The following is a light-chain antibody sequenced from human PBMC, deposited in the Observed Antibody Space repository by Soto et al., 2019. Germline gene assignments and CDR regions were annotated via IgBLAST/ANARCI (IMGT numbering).Light chain of an antibody. Sequence: QAVVTQEPSLTVSPGGTVTLTCSSNTGAVTSGHLPYWFQQKPGQAPRTLIYDTTSRHSWTPARFSASLLGGKAALTLSGAQPEDEADYYCLLVYSGKVVFGGGTKLTVL. CDR2: DTT. CDR1: TGAVTSGHL. CDR3: LLVYSGKVV. J-gene: IGLJ3*02. V-gene: IGLV7-46*01.